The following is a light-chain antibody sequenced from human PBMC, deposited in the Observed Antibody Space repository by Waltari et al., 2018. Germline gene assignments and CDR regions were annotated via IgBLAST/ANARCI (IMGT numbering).Light chain of an antibody. V-gene: IGKV1-5*03. CDR2: KAS. J-gene: IGKJ1*01. CDR1: QDINTW. Sequence: DIHMTQSPSTLSASIGDTVTITCRASQDINTWLAWYQQRPGKAPNLLIYKASYLESGVPSRFSGSGSWTEFTLTISSLQPDDFATYFCQQYESYWTFGQGTKVEMK. CDR3: QQYESYWT.